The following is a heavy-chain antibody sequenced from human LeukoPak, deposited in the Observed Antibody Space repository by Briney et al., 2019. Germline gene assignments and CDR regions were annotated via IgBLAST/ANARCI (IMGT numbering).Heavy chain of an antibody. CDR3: ARDLRDYYGSGSSPTTNYYYYYMDV. Sequence: PSETLSLTCTVSGGSISSGGYYWSWIRQPPGKGLEWIGYIYHSGSTYYNPSLKSRDTISVDTSKNQFSLKLSSVTAADTAVYYCARDLRDYYGSGSSPTTNYYYYYMDVWGKGTTVTVSS. CDR2: IYHSGST. J-gene: IGHJ6*03. V-gene: IGHV4-30-2*01. D-gene: IGHD3-10*01. CDR1: GGSISSGGYY.